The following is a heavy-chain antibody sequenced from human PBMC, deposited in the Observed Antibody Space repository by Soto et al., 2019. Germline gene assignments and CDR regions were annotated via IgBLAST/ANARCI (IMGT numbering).Heavy chain of an antibody. CDR1: GYNFTNYH. CDR3: ARDSSDFDYYDSSGYFYYFDY. CDR2: ISSYTGNTYYQHSANT. J-gene: IGHJ4*02. V-gene: IGHV1-18*04. D-gene: IGHD3-22*01. Sequence: ASVKVSCKASGYNFTNYHIHWVRQAPGQGLEWMGWISSYTGNTYYQHSANTEYAQKFQGRVSLTTDKSTSTAYMELSSLRSEDTAVYYCARDSSDFDYYDSSGYFYYFDYWGQGTLVTVSS.